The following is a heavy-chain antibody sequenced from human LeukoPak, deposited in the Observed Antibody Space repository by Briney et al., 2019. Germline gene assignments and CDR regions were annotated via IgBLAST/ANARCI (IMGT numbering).Heavy chain of an antibody. CDR2: ISSSSSTI. CDR3: ARLWSWSGYYRPDY. CDR1: GFTFSSYS. J-gene: IGHJ4*02. V-gene: IGHV3-48*01. D-gene: IGHD3-3*01. Sequence: GGSLRLSCAASGFTFSSYSMNWVRQAPGKGLEWVSYISSSSSTIYYADSVKGRFTISRDNAKNSLFLQMNSLRAEDTAVYYCARLWSWSGYYRPDYWGQGTLVTVSS.